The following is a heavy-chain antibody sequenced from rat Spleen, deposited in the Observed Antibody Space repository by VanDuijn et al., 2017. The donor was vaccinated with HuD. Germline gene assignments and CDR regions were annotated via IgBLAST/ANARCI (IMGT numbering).Heavy chain of an antibody. CDR2: ISTSGGST. CDR1: GFTFSNYD. V-gene: IGHV5-25*01. CDR3: ARYYYDGSNYYDYYVMDA. J-gene: IGHJ4*01. Sequence: EVQLVESGGGLVQPGRSLKLSCAASGFTFSNYDMAWVRQAPTKGLEWVASISTSGGSTYYRDSVKGRFTVSRDNAKSTLYLQMDSLRSEDTATYYSARYYYDGSNYYDYYVMDAWGQGASVTVSS. D-gene: IGHD1-12*02.